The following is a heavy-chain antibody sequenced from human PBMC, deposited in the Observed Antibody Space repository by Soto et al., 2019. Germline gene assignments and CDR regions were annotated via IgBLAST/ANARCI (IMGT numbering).Heavy chain of an antibody. V-gene: IGHV1-2*02. Sequence: QVQVLQSGPEVKKPGASMKVSCRASAFNVXYXXWXXQAPGQGLEWMGRINPNTGVTNYAQRFQGRVTMTSDTSITTXXXXXXXXDXXXTXXXXXXXXXXLNSPSDGFDIWGQGTMVTVSS. D-gene: IGHD1-7*01. J-gene: IGHJ3*02. CDR1: AFNVXY. CDR2: INPNTGVT. CDR3: XXXXXLNSPSDGFDI.